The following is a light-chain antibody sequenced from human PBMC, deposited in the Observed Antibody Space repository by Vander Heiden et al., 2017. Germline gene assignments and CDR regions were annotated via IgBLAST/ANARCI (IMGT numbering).Light chain of an antibody. CDR2: LNSDGRH. CDR3: QTWGTGIVV. V-gene: IGLV4-69*01. J-gene: IGLJ2*01. CDR1: SGHSSYA. Sequence: QLVLTQSPSASASLGASVKLTCTLSSGHSSYAIAWHQQQPEKGPRYWMKLNSDGRHSKGDGIPDRFSGSSSGAERFLTSSSLQSEDEADYYCQTWGTGIVVFGGGTKLTVL.